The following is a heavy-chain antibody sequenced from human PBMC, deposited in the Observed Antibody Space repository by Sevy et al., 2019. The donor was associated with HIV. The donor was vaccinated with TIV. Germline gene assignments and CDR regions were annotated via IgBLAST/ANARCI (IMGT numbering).Heavy chain of an antibody. CDR2: ISSSGSTI. Sequence: GGSRRLSCAASGFTSGNYNRSWIPQAQGKGLEWVSYISSSGSTIYYADSVKGRFTISRDNAKNSLYLQMNSLRAEDTAVYYCARDLMATTDYWGQGTLVTVSS. D-gene: IGHD5-12*01. V-gene: IGHV3-11*01. J-gene: IGHJ4*02. CDR3: ARDLMATTDY. CDR1: GFTSGNYN.